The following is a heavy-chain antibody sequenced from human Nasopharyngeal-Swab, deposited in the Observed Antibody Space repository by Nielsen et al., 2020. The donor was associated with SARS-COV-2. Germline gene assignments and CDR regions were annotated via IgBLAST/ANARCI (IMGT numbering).Heavy chain of an antibody. V-gene: IGHV3-23*01. D-gene: IGHD5-12*01. J-gene: IGHJ3*02. CDR3: AREGPYSGTNVFDI. Sequence: WIRQPPGKGLEWVSAISGSGGSTYYADSVKGRLTISRDKSRNTLYLQMNNLRVEDTAIYYCAREGPYSGTNVFDIWGQGTMVTVSS. CDR2: ISGSGGST.